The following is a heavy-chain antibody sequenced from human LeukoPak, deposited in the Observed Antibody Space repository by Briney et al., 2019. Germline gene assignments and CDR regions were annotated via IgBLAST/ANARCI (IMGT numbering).Heavy chain of an antibody. V-gene: IGHV1-18*01. CDR2: ISAYNGNT. CDR3: ARVYYDILTGYGWFDP. D-gene: IGHD3-9*01. J-gene: IGHJ5*02. Sequence: ASVKVSCKASGYTFTSYGISWVRQAPGQGLEWMGWISAYNGNTNYAQKLQGRVTMTTDTSTSTAYMELRSLRSDDTAVYYCARVYYDILTGYGWFDPWGQGTLVTVSS. CDR1: GYTFTSYG.